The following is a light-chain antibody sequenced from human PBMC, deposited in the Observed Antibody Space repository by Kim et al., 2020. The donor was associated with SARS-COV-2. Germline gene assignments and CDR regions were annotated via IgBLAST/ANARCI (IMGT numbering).Light chain of an antibody. CDR2: YDN. CDR3: QVWDGDNDHPV. Sequence: SYELTQPPSVSVAPGKTARITCGGNNIGNKSVHWYQLKPGQAPVLVIYYDNARPSGIPERFSGSNSGNTATLTISRVEAGDEADYCCQVWDGDNDHPVFGGGTELTVL. CDR1: NIGNKS. V-gene: IGLV3-21*04. J-gene: IGLJ2*01.